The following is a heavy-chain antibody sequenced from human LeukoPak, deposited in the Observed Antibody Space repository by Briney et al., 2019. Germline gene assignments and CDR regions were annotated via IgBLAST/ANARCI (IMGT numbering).Heavy chain of an antibody. V-gene: IGHV3-30*02. J-gene: IGHJ4*02. D-gene: IGHD3-10*01. CDR1: GFTFSSYG. Sequence: SGGSLRLSCAASGFTFSSYGMHWVRQAPGKGLEWVAFIRNDGTKEYHADSVKGRFSISRDNPKNTLYLQMNSLSVEDTAIYYCVKALGGSGSYWGQGTSVIVSS. CDR3: VKALGGSGSY. CDR2: IRNDGTKE.